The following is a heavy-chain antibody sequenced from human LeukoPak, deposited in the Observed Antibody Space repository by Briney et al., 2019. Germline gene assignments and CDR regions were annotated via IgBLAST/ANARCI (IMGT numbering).Heavy chain of an antibody. CDR3: AREGEIAAAGTFRH. CDR1: GGSISSGDYY. Sequence: SQTLSLTCTVSGGSISSGDYYWSWIRQPPGKGLERIGYIYYSGSTYYNPSLKSRVTISVDTSKNQFSLKLSSVTAADTAVYYCAREGEIAAAGTFRHWGQGTLVTVSS. D-gene: IGHD6-13*01. V-gene: IGHV4-30-4*08. J-gene: IGHJ4*02. CDR2: IYYSGST.